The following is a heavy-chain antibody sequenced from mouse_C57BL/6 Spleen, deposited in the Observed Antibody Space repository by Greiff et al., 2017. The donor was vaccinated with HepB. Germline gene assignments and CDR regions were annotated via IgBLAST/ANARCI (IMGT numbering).Heavy chain of an antibody. CDR2: INPSSGYT. Sequence: VQLQESGAELAKPGASVKLSCKASGYTFTSYWMHWVKQRPGQGLEWIGYINPSSGYTKYNQKFKDKATLTADKSSSTADMQLSSLTYEDSAVYYCARGLFDTTGLGGFAYWGQGTLVTVSA. J-gene: IGHJ3*01. CDR1: GYTFTSYW. D-gene: IGHD1-1*01. CDR3: ARGLFDTTGLGGFAY. V-gene: IGHV1-7*01.